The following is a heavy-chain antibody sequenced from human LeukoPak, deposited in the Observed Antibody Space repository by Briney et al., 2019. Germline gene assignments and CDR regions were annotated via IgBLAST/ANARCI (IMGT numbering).Heavy chain of an antibody. V-gene: IGHV4-61*01. Sequence: PSETLSLTCTVSGDSASGISFYWSWIRQPPGKGLQYIGYIQYSGSTNYNPSLKSRVTISVDTSKNQFSLKLSSVTAADTAVYYCARYYDRSGYWSTPHFDYWGQGTLVTVSS. J-gene: IGHJ4*02. CDR1: GDSASGISFY. D-gene: IGHD3-22*01. CDR2: IQYSGST. CDR3: ARYYDRSGYWSTPHFDY.